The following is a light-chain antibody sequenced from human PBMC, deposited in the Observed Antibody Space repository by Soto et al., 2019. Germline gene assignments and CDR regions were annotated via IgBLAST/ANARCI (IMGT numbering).Light chain of an antibody. CDR3: QHLRTYPFS. J-gene: IGKJ2*03. V-gene: IGKV1-9*01. CDR1: QDISTS. CDR2: PAS. Sequence: DIQLTQSPSFLSASVGDRVTVSCRASQDISTSLALFQQKAGKVPQLLVYPASTLQDGVPSRFSGSGSGTYFTLTINNLQAEDFATYYCQHLRTYPFSFGQGTKLDIK.